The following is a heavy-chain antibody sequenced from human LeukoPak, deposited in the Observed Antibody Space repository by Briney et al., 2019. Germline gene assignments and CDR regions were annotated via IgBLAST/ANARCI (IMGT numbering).Heavy chain of an antibody. Sequence: GGSLRLSCTASGFIVSYSYMSWVRQAPGKGLEWVANIKQDGSEKYYVGSVKGRFTISRDNAKNSLFLQMNSLRVEDTAVYYCARGWGDCTTVSCYTGGDVFDMWGQGTMVTVSS. V-gene: IGHV3-7*01. CDR1: GFIVSYSY. J-gene: IGHJ3*02. D-gene: IGHD2-2*02. CDR3: ARGWGDCTTVSCYTGGDVFDM. CDR2: IKQDGSEK.